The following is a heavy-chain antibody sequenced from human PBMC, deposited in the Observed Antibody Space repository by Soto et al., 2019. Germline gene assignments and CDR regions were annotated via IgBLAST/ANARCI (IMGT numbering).Heavy chain of an antibody. CDR3: DFGEESRDYDYGMDV. Sequence: EVQLVESGGGLVQRGVSLRLSCAASGLTFSSYSMNWVRQAPGKGREWFSYISSSSSTIYYADSVKGRFNISRDNAKNSLYLQMNSLIAEDTAVYYFDFGEESRDYDYGMDVCVQGTTVTVSS. V-gene: IGHV3-48*01. CDR1: GLTFSSYS. D-gene: IGHD3-10*01. J-gene: IGHJ6*02. CDR2: ISSSSSTI.